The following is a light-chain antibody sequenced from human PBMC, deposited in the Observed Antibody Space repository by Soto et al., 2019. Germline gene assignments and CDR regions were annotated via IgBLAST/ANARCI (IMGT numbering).Light chain of an antibody. Sequence: EIVLTQSPGTLSLSPGERATLSCRSSQSVSSNYLAWYQQKPDQAPRLVIYDVSGRATGIPDRFSGSGFGTDFTLTISRLEPEDFAVYYCQQYGRSPTFGQGTKVVIK. CDR1: QSVSSNY. V-gene: IGKV3-20*01. CDR2: DVS. CDR3: QQYGRSPT. J-gene: IGKJ1*01.